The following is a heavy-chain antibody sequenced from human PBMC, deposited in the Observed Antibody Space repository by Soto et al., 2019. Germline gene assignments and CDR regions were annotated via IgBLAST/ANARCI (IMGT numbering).Heavy chain of an antibody. D-gene: IGHD6-19*01. Sequence: EVQLVESGGGLVQPGESLRLSSAASGFTFSTYEMNWVRQAPGKGLEWVAYISSRGTSIFYADSVKGRFSISRDNDNDSVSLLMNNLRVDDTAVYYCARDRGYNTGWYGGALDLWGQGTLVTVSS. CDR1: GFTFSTYE. V-gene: IGHV3-48*03. CDR2: ISSRGTSI. J-gene: IGHJ4*02. CDR3: ARDRGYNTGWYGGALDL.